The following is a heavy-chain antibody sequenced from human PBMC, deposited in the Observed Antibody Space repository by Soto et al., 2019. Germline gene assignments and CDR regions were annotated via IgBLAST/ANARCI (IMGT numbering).Heavy chain of an antibody. CDR1: VFTFNNYG. CDR3: AREDSIIIPAVSDF. V-gene: IGHV3-21*01. D-gene: IGHD2-2*01. CDR2: VSKSGYT. Sequence: PWWSLRLSCVVSVFTFNNYGINWFRQAPGKGLEWVSSVSKSGYTYYSDSVKGRFTISRDNAKNSVSLQMNTLRAEDTAVYYCAREDSIIIPAVSDFWGQGTLVTVSS. J-gene: IGHJ4*02.